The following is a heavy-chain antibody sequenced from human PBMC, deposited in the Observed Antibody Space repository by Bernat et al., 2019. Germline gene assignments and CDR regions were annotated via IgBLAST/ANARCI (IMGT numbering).Heavy chain of an antibody. CDR2: ISYDGSNK. CDR3: ASLVGSSSSSGGFDY. CDR1: GFMFSSYG. Sequence: QVQLVESGGGVVQPGKSLRLSCAASGFMFSSYGMHWVRRAPGKGLEWVAVISYDGSNKYYADSVKGRFTISRDNSKNTLYLQMNSLRAEDTAVYYCASLVGSSSSSGGFDYWGQGTLVTVSS. D-gene: IGHD6-6*01. V-gene: IGHV3-30*03. J-gene: IGHJ4*02.